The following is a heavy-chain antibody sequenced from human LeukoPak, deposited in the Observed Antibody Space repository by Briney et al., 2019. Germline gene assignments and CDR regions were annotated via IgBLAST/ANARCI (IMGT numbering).Heavy chain of an antibody. CDR3: AREILGGFNPGAY. D-gene: IGHD1-14*01. CDR2: IHISGTT. J-gene: IGHJ4*02. Sequence: NPSETLSLTCTVSGGSINSGPYYWTWIRQRPGQGLEWIGYIHISGTTYYSTSLKSRLTISLDTSQNQFSLRLNSVTAADTAVYYCAREILGGFNPGAYWGQGTLVTVSS. CDR1: GGSINSGPYY. V-gene: IGHV4-31*03.